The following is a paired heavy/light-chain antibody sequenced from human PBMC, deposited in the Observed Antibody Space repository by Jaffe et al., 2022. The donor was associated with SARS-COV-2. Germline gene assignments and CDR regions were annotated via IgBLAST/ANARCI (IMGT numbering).Heavy chain of an antibody. D-gene: IGHD2-2*01. V-gene: IGHV2-70*01. CDR1: GFSLSTSEMC. Sequence: QVTLRESGPALVKPTQTLTLTCTFSGFSLSTSEMCVSWIRQPPGKALEWLALIHWDDDKYYSTSLKTRLTISKDTSKNQVVLTMTNMDPVDTATYYCARTREELYCSSTSCYYYYYMDVWGKGTTVTVSS. CDR2: IHWDDDK. CDR3: ARTREELYCSSTSCYYYYYMDV. J-gene: IGHJ6*03.
Light chain of an antibody. V-gene: IGLV4-69*01. CDR3: QTWGTGTVI. J-gene: IGLJ2*01. CDR2: LDSDGSH. Sequence: QLVLSQSPSASASLGASVRLTCTLSSGHSSYAIAWHQQQPEKGPRYLMKLDSDGSHTKGDEIPDRFSGSSSGAEHYLTISSLQSEDEADYFCQTWGTGTVIFGGGTKLTVL. CDR1: SGHSSYA.